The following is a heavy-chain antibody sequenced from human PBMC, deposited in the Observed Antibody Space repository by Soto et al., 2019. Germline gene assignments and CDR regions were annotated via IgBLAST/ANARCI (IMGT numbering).Heavy chain of an antibody. J-gene: IGHJ6*02. Sequence: HPGGSLRLSCAASGFTFSSYGMHWVRQAPGKGLEWVAVIWYDGSNKYYADSVKGRFTISRDNSKNTLYLQMNSLRAEDTAVYYCARDDVQLERRWNYYYGMDVWGQGTTVTVSS. D-gene: IGHD1-1*01. CDR1: GFTFSSYG. V-gene: IGHV3-33*01. CDR2: IWYDGSNK. CDR3: ARDDVQLERRWNYYYGMDV.